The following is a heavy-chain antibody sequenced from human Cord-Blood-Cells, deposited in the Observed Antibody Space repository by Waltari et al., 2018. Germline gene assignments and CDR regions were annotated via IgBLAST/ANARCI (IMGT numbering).Heavy chain of an antibody. CDR3: ARLRPVYSIDY. V-gene: IGHV4-34*01. Sequence: QVQLQQWGAGLLKPSETLSLTCAVYGGSFSGYYWSWIRQPPGKGLEWVGEINHRGSTNSNPAPKGRITMSVDTSKNQFSLKLSSVTAADTAVYYCARLRPVYSIDYWGQGTLVTVSS. J-gene: IGHJ4*02. D-gene: IGHD5-18*01. CDR1: GGSFSGYY. CDR2: INHRGST.